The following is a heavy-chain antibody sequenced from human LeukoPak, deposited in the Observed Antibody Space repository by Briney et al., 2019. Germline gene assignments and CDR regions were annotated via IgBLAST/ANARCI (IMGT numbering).Heavy chain of an antibody. CDR3: ARDGARGYPDFDY. CDR1: GGSINSGSYY. J-gene: IGHJ4*02. V-gene: IGHV4-39*07. Sequence: SETLSLTCTVSGGSINSGSYYWGWIRQPPGKGLEWIGSIYYTGSTYYNPSLKSRVIISVDTSKNQFSLKLSSVTAADTAVYYCARDGARGYPDFDYWGQGTLVTVSS. CDR2: IYYTGST. D-gene: IGHD5-18*01.